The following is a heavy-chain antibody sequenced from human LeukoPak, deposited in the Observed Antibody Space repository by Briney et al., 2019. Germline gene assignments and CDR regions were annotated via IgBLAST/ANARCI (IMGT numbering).Heavy chain of an antibody. CDR1: GYSFTSYW. CDR3: ARRSGYDSSGYWDAFDI. Sequence: GESLKISCKGSGYSFTSYWISWVRQMPGKGLEWMGRIDPSDSYTNYSPSFQGHVTISADKSISTAYLQWSSLKASDTAMYYCARRSGYDSSGYWDAFDIWGQGTMVTVSS. CDR2: IDPSDSYT. V-gene: IGHV5-10-1*01. D-gene: IGHD3-22*01. J-gene: IGHJ3*02.